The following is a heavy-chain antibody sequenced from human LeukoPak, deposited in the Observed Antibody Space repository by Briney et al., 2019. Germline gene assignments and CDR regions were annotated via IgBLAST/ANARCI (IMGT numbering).Heavy chain of an antibody. V-gene: IGHV1-69*13. CDR3: ARDTDYYGSSGYSGWFDP. Sequence: SVKVSRKASGGTFSSYAISWVRQAPGQGLEWMGGIIPIFGTANFAQKFQGRVTITADESTSTAYMELSSLRSEETGVYYCARDTDYYGSSGYSGWFDPWGQGTLVTVSS. CDR2: IIPIFGTA. D-gene: IGHD3-22*01. CDR1: GGTFSSYA. J-gene: IGHJ5*02.